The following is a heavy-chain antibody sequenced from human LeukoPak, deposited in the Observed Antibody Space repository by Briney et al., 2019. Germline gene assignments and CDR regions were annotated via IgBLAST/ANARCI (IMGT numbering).Heavy chain of an antibody. D-gene: IGHD6-13*01. Sequence: GRSLRLSCAGSGFTFDDYVMHSVRQVPGKGLEWVSGISWNSRGKVYVDSVKGRFTISRDNAKNSLHLQMNSLRREDTAVYYCVRGAEKSERVYSFDYWGQGTLVTVSS. J-gene: IGHJ4*02. CDR2: ISWNSRGK. CDR3: VRGAEKSERVYSFDY. CDR1: GFTFDDYV. V-gene: IGHV3-9*01.